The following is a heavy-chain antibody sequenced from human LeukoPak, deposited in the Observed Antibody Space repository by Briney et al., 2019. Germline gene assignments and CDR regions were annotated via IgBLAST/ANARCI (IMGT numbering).Heavy chain of an antibody. J-gene: IGHJ4*02. V-gene: IGHV3-48*04. CDR1: GFTFSSYS. Sequence: GGSLRLSCAASGFTFSSYSMNWVRQAPGKGLEWVSYISSSSSTIYCADSVKGRFTISRDNAKNSLYLQMNSLRAEDTAVYYCARGRDYVWGSPNYWGQGTLVTVSS. D-gene: IGHD3-16*01. CDR3: ARGRDYVWGSPNY. CDR2: ISSSSSTI.